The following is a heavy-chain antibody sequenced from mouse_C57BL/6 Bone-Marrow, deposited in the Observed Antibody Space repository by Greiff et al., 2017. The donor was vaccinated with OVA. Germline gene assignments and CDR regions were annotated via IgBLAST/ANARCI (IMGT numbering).Heavy chain of an antibody. CDR3: TQDSGTSFFAY. CDR2: IRLKSDNYAT. D-gene: IGHD6-1*01. CDR1: GFTFSNYW. Sequence: EVQGVESGGGLVQPGGSMKLSCVASGFTFSNYWMNWVRQSPEKGLEWVAQIRLKSDNYATHYAESVKGRFTISRDDSKSSVYLQMNNLRAEDTGIYYCTQDSGTSFFAYWGQGTLVTVSA. V-gene: IGHV6-3*01. J-gene: IGHJ3*01.